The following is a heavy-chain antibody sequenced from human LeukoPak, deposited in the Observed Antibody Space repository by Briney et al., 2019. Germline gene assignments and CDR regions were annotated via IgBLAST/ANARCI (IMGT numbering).Heavy chain of an antibody. V-gene: IGHV3-49*03. Sequence: GGSLRLSCTSSGFTFGDYAMSWFRQAPGKGLEWVGFIRSKAYGETTDGGTTEYAASVKGRFTISRDDSKGIAYLQMNSLKIEDTAVYFCTRGRDGYNYVFDYWGQGTLVTVSS. D-gene: IGHD5-24*01. CDR3: TRGRDGYNYVFDY. CDR1: GFTFGDYA. J-gene: IGHJ4*02. CDR2: IRSKAYGETTDGGTT.